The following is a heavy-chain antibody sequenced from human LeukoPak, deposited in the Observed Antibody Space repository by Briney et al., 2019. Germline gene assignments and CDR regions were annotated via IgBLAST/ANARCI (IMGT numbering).Heavy chain of an antibody. Sequence: SETLSLTCTVSGGSISSNTYYWGWIRQPPGKGLEWIGSIYYSGSTYHNPSLKSRVTMSVDTSKNQFSLKLSSVTAADTAMYYCATHRIQVATWSYWGQGTLVTVSS. CDR2: IYYSGST. CDR1: GGSISSNTYY. CDR3: ATHRIQVATWSY. V-gene: IGHV4-39*01. D-gene: IGHD5-12*01. J-gene: IGHJ4*02.